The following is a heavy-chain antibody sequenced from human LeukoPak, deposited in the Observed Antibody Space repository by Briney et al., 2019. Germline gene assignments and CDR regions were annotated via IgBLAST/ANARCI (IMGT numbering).Heavy chain of an antibody. J-gene: IGHJ4*02. CDR2: ISWNSGSI. D-gene: IGHD3-16*02. V-gene: IGHV3-9*01. Sequence: PGRSLRLSCAASGFTFDDYAMHWARQAPGKGLEWVSGISWNSGSIGYADSVKGRFTISRDNAKNSLYLQMNSLRAEDTALYYCAKASSWGSYRYDYFDYWGQGTLVTVSS. CDR1: GFTFDDYA. CDR3: AKASSWGSYRYDYFDY.